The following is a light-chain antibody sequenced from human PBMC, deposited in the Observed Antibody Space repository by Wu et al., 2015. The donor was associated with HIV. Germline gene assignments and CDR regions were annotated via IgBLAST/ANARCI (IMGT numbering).Light chain of an antibody. Sequence: DIQMTQSPSTLSASVGDRVTITCRASQIITNWLAWYQQKPGKAPKLLIYEASRLESGVPSRFSGSGSGTEFTLTISSLQPGDFATYYCQQYTTYSLTFGPGTKVDIK. CDR3: QQYTTYSLT. V-gene: IGKV1-5*03. CDR2: EAS. CDR1: QIITNW. J-gene: IGKJ3*01.